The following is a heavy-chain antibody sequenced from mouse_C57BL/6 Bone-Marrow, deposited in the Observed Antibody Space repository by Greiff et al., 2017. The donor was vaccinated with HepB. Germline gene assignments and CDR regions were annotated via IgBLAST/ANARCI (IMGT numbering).Heavy chain of an antibody. D-gene: IGHD2-5*01. Sequence: VQLQQSGTVLARPGASVKMSCKTSGYTFTSYWMHWVKQRPGQGLEWIGAIYPGNSDTSYNQKFKGKAKLTAVTSASTAYMELSSLTNEDSAVYYCTRSNYSKGWLAYWGQGTLVTVSA. CDR3: TRSNYSKGWLAY. CDR1: GYTFTSYW. V-gene: IGHV1-5*01. CDR2: IYPGNSDT. J-gene: IGHJ3*01.